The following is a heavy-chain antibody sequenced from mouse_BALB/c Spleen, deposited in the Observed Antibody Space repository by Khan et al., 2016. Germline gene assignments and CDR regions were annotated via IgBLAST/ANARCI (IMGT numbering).Heavy chain of an antibody. CDR1: GFSFTGYY. Sequence: VQLQQSGPDLVKPGDSVKISCKATGFSFTGYYMHWVRQSHGKSLEWMGRINPNNGVTVYNQKFKGKAILTVDKSSSTAYLELRSLTSEDSAVDYCLNFDYWGHGTTLTVSS. J-gene: IGHJ2*01. CDR2: INPNNGVT. V-gene: IGHV1-20*01. CDR3: LNFDY.